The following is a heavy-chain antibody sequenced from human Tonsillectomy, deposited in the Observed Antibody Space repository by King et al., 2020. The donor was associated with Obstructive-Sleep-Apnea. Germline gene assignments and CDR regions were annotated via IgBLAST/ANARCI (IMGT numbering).Heavy chain of an antibody. V-gene: IGHV1-18*04. Sequence: QLVQSGAEVKKPGASVKVSCKASGYTFTSFGISWVRQAPGQGLEWIGWISTYNGNTNYAQKFQGRVTMTTDTYTTTGYMGLRSLRSDDTAIYYCARGLSATVTPIPFDFGGQGTLVSVSS. D-gene: IGHD4-17*01. CDR1: GYTFTSFG. CDR3: ARGLSATVTPIPFDF. CDR2: ISTYNGNT. J-gene: IGHJ4*02.